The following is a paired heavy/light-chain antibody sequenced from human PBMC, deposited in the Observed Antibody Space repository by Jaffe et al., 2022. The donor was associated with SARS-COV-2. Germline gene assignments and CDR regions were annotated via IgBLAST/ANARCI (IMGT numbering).Heavy chain of an antibody. CDR3: AKSHNAGDTKYFHY. CDR2: LTSSGGGM. D-gene: IGHD2-21*02. CDR1: GFIFDDYA. J-gene: IGHJ4*02. Sequence: EVQLVESGGGLVQPGRSLRLSCAASGFIFDDYAMHWVRQAPGKGLEWVSGLTSSGGGMVYADSVKGRFIISRDNAENSLYLQMTSLTAGDTALYYCAKSHNAGDTKYFHYWGRGTLVTVSS. V-gene: IGHV3-9*01.
Light chain of an antibody. V-gene: IGLV1-40*01. CDR1: SSNIGAGYA. Sequence: QSVLTQPPSVSGAPGQRVTISCTGSSSNIGAGYAVHWYQQLPGTAPKLLIYGNTDRPSGVPDRFSGSKSGTSASLAITGLQAEDEGDYYCQSYDSSHWVFGGGTKLTVL. CDR2: GNT. CDR3: QSYDSSHWV. J-gene: IGLJ3*02.